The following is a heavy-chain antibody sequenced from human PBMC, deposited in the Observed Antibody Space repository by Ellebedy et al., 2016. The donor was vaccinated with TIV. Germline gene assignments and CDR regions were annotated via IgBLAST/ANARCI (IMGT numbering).Heavy chain of an antibody. CDR2: ISDSSSYR. D-gene: IGHD2/OR15-2a*01. Sequence: GESLKISCAASGFTFSRYSMNWVRQAPGKGLEWVSYISDSSSYRYYEDSVKGRFTISRYNAKNSLYLQMNSLRAEDTAVYYCTSLSAEDHWGQGTLVTVSS. CDR1: GFTFSRYS. CDR3: TSLSAEDH. J-gene: IGHJ4*02. V-gene: IGHV3-21*03.